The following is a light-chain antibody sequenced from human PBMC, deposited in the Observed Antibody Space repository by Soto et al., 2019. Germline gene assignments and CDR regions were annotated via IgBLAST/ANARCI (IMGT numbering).Light chain of an antibody. J-gene: IGLJ3*02. CDR3: QSYDNSVSAWV. CDR2: ANI. V-gene: IGLV1-40*01. CDR1: RSNFGAGYD. Sequence: QAVVTQPPSVSGAPGQRVTISCTGSRSNFGAGYDVHWYQQLPGTAPKLLIYANINRPSGVPDRFSGSKSGTSASLTITGLQAEDEADYYCQSYDNSVSAWVFGGGTQLTVL.